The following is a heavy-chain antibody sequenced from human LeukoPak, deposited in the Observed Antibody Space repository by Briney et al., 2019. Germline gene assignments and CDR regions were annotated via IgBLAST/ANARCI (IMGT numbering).Heavy chain of an antibody. D-gene: IGHD1-1*01. Sequence: ASVKVSCKASAYTFTGYYMHWVRHAPGQGLEWMGWINPNSGGTNYAQKFQGRVTMTRDTSISTAYMELSRLRSDDTAVYYCARGPNWNDVGYFDYWGEGTLVTVSS. CDR1: AYTFTGYY. CDR2: INPNSGGT. V-gene: IGHV1-2*02. CDR3: ARGPNWNDVGYFDY. J-gene: IGHJ4*02.